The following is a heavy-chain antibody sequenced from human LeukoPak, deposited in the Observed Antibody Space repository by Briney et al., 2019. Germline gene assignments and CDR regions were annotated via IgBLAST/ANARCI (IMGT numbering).Heavy chain of an antibody. CDR3: ARTRVVVTADDAFDI. J-gene: IGHJ3*02. D-gene: IGHD2-21*02. CDR1: GFTFSSYG. V-gene: IGHV3-33*01. Sequence: PGRSLRLSCAASGFTFSSYGMHWVRQAPGKGLEWVAVIWYDGSNKYYADSVKGRFTISRDNSKNTLYLQMNSLRAEDTAVYYCARTRVVVTADDAFDIWGQGTMVTVSS. CDR2: IWYDGSNK.